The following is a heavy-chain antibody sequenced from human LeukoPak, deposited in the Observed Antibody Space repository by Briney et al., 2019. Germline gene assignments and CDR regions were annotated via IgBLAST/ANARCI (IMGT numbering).Heavy chain of an antibody. Sequence: SETLSLTCAVSGYSISSGYYWGWIRQPPGKGLEWIGSIYHSGSTYYNPSLKSRVTISVDTSKNQFSLKLSSVTAADTAVYYCARQLPNYYYYYYMDVWGKGTTVTVSS. CDR3: ARQLPNYYYYYYMDV. V-gene: IGHV4-38-2*01. CDR1: GYSISSGYY. D-gene: IGHD1-26*01. CDR2: IYHSGST. J-gene: IGHJ6*03.